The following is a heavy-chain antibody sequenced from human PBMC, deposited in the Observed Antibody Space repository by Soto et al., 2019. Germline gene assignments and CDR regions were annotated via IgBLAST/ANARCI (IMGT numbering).Heavy chain of an antibody. D-gene: IGHD3-22*01. J-gene: IGHJ4*02. V-gene: IGHV1-69*13. Sequence: SVEVSCKASGGTFSSYAISWVRQAPGQGLEWMGGIIPIFGTANYAQKFQGRVTITADESTSTAYMELSSLRSEDTAVYYCARDSLVGGDSSGFFDYWGQGTLVTVSS. CDR1: GGTFSSYA. CDR3: ARDSLVGGDSSGFFDY. CDR2: IIPIFGTA.